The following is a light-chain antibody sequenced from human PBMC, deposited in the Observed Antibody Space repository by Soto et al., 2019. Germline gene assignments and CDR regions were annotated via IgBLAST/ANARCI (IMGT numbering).Light chain of an antibody. CDR2: GAS. J-gene: IGKJ1*01. Sequence: EIVMTQSPATLSVSPGEXATLSCRASQSVSSNLAWYQQKPGQAPRLLIYGASTRATGIPARFSGSGSGTEFTLTISSLQSEDFAVYYCQQYNNWPRTFGQGTKVGIK. CDR1: QSVSSN. CDR3: QQYNNWPRT. V-gene: IGKV3-15*01.